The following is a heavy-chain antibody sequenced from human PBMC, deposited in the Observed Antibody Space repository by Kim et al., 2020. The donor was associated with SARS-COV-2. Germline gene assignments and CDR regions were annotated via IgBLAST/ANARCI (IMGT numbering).Heavy chain of an antibody. V-gene: IGHV6-1*01. CDR3: ARDVPPGYSSSWYDY. J-gene: IGHJ4*02. D-gene: IGHD6-13*01. Sequence: VSVKSRITINPDTSKNQFSLQLNSVTPEDTAVYYCARDVPPGYSSSWYDYWGQGTLVTVSS.